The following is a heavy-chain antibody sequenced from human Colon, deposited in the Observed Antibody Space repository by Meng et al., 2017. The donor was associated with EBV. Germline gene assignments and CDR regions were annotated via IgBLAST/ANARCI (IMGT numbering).Heavy chain of an antibody. CDR3: ARVSSGWDYFDY. J-gene: IGHJ4*02. CDR1: GGSVSRGGYY. Sequence: VQFKQSAPCLVNLSQTRALTCTVSGGSVSRGGYYWTWIRPHPGKCLEWFGHIYYSGSTFYNPSLKRRVIISIDTSKNQFSLNLRSVTAADTAVYYCARVSSGWDYFDYWGQGTLVTVSS. V-gene: IGHV4-31*03. D-gene: IGHD6-19*01. CDR2: IYYSGST.